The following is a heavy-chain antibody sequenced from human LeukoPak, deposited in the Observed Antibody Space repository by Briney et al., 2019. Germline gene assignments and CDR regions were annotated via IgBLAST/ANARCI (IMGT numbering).Heavy chain of an antibody. D-gene: IGHD6-13*01. Sequence: PEGSLRLSCAASGFTFSSYWMSWVRQAPGKGREWVANIKQDGSEKYYVDSVKGRFTISRDNAKNSLYLQMNSLRAEDTAVYYCARDRGSSWPYYYGMDVWGQGTTVTVSS. CDR2: IKQDGSEK. J-gene: IGHJ6*02. CDR1: GFTFSSYW. CDR3: ARDRGSSWPYYYGMDV. V-gene: IGHV3-7*01.